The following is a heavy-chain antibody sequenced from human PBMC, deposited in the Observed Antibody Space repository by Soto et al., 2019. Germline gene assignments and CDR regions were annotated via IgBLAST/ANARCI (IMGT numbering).Heavy chain of an antibody. J-gene: IGHJ4*02. CDR1: GGSISSSSYY. D-gene: IGHD4-4*01. CDR2: IYYGGST. CDR3: ASPSTVTITKFDY. Sequence: SETLSLTCTVSGGSISSSSYYWGWIRHPPGKGLEWIGSIYYGGSTYFNPSLKSRVTISVDASKNQFSLKLSSVTAADTAVYYCASPSTVTITKFDYWGQGTLVTVSS. V-gene: IGHV4-39*01.